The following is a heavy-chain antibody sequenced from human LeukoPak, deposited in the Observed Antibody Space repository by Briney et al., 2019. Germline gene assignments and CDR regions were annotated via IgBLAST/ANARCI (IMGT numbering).Heavy chain of an antibody. V-gene: IGHV3-30-3*01. Sequence: GRSLRLSCAASGFTFSSYAMHWVRQAPGKGLEWVAVISYDGSNKYYADSVKDRFTISRDNSKNTLYLQMNSLRAEDTAVYYCARNWGSVYYDSSGILDYWGQGTLVTVSS. CDR3: ARNWGSVYYDSSGILDY. J-gene: IGHJ4*02. CDR1: GFTFSSYA. CDR2: ISYDGSNK. D-gene: IGHD3-22*01.